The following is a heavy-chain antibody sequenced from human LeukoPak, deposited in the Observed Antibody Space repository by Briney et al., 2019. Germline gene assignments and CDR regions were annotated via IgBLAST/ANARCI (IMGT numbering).Heavy chain of an antibody. J-gene: IGHJ1*01. Sequence: GGSLRLSCTASGFTFSNYWMSWVRQTPEKGLEWVANIKQDGSEKVYVDSVKGRFNISRDNSKSSLYLQMNSLRSEDSALYYCAKDNQRGGFQHWGQGTLVTVSS. D-gene: IGHD3-16*01. V-gene: IGHV3-7*05. CDR2: IKQDGSEK. CDR3: AKDNQRGGFQH. CDR1: GFTFSNYW.